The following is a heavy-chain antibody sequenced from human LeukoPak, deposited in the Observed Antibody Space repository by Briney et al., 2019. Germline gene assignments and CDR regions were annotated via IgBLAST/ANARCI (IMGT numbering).Heavy chain of an antibody. D-gene: IGHD3-10*01. J-gene: IGHJ6*02. CDR2: INHSGST. Sequence: GSLRLSCAASGFTFSSYAMSWIRQPPGKGLEWIGEINHSGSTNYNPSLKSRVTISVDTSKNQFSLKLSSVTAADTAVYYCARGMSYYYGSGSYPNYYGMDVWGQGTTVTVSS. V-gene: IGHV4-34*01. CDR1: GFTFSSYA. CDR3: ARGMSYYYGSGSYPNYYGMDV.